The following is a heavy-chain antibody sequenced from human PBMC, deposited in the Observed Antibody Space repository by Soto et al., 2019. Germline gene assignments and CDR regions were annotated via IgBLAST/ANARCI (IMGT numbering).Heavy chain of an antibody. CDR3: AVEYSSSVAALDV. V-gene: IGHV1-2*04. CDR2: LDPNSGGT. CDR1: GYTFTDYH. Sequence: GASVKVFCKASGYTFTDYHIHWVRQAPGQGLEWMGWLDPNSGGTNCAQKFQGWVTMTRDTSINTAYMELTRLSSDDTAVYYCAVEYSSSVAALDVWGQGTTVTVSS. J-gene: IGHJ6*02. D-gene: IGHD6-6*01.